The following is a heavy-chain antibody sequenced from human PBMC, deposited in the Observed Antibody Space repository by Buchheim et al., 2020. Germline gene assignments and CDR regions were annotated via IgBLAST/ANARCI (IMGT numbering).Heavy chain of an antibody. CDR3: AKRGDSSGYYYPFDY. Sequence: AQLLESGGGLVQPGGSLRLSCAASGFTFSSYAMSWVRQAPGKGLECVSAISGSGGSTYYADSVKGRFTISRANSPNTRCLQMNSLRAEDTAVYYCAKRGDSSGYYYPFDYWGQGTL. V-gene: IGHV3-23*01. J-gene: IGHJ4*02. CDR1: GFTFSSYA. D-gene: IGHD3-22*01. CDR2: ISGSGGST.